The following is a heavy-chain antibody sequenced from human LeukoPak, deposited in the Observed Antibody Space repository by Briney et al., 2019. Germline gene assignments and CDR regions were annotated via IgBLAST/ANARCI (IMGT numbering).Heavy chain of an antibody. CDR3: ARTPLDYYDSSGYYYFQH. CDR1: GGSISSSNW. Sequence: PSETLSLTCAVSGGSISSSNWWSWVRQPPGKGLEWIGEIYHSGSTNYNPSLKSRVTMSVDTSKNQFSLKLSSVTAADTAVYYCARTPLDYYDSSGYYYFQHWGQGTLVTVSS. CDR2: IYHSGST. D-gene: IGHD3-22*01. V-gene: IGHV4-4*02. J-gene: IGHJ1*01.